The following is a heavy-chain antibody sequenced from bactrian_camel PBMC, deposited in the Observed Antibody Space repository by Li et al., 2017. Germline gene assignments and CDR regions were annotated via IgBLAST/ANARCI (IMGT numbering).Heavy chain of an antibody. J-gene: IGHJ4*01. CDR3: TRGSWRNGV. V-gene: IGHV3S42*01. CDR1: GFPFSDHA. Sequence: DVQLVESGGGVVQPGASLTLACVATGFPFSDHAMHWVRQAPGKGLEWVSSINPANVGRTTMYRDSVKGRFTISRDDAKSTLCLQLNNLTIEDTAMYYCTRGSWRNGVRGQGTQVTVS. CDR2: INPANVGRTT. D-gene: IGHD5*01.